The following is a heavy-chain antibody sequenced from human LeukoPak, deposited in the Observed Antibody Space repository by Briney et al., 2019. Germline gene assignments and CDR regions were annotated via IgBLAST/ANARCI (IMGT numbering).Heavy chain of an antibody. J-gene: IGHJ4*02. V-gene: IGHV3-30-3*01. CDR2: ISYDGSNK. CDR1: GFTFSSYA. Sequence: GGSLRLSCAASGFTFSSYAMHWVRQAPGKGLEWVAVISYDGSNKYYADSVKGRFTISRDNSKNTLYLQMNSLRAEDTAVYYCARDMFVGMATILGYWGQGTLITVSS. CDR3: ARDMFVGMATILGY. D-gene: IGHD5-24*01.